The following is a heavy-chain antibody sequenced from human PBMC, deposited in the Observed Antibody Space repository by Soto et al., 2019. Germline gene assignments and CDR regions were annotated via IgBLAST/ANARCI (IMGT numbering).Heavy chain of an antibody. V-gene: IGHV1-3*01. D-gene: IGHD3-22*01. CDR2: INAGNGNT. J-gene: IGHJ4*01. Sequence: ASVKVSCKASGYAITSYAMHWVRQAPGQRLEWMGWINAGNGNTKYSQKFQGRVTITRDTSASTAYMELSSLRSEDTAVYYCARDQLDYYVCSGDYAMERYLGYW. CDR1: GYAITSYA. CDR3: ARDQLDYYVCSGDYAMERYLGY.